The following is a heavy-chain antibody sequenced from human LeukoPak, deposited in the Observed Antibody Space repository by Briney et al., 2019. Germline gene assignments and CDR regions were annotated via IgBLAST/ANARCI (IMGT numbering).Heavy chain of an antibody. CDR1: GFTFTSYA. D-gene: IGHD4-17*01. Sequence: HSGGSLSLSCAASGFTFTSYAMSWVRQAPGKGLEWVSAISGSARSTFYADSVKGRFTISRDNSKDMVYLHMNSLRAEDTAIYYCAKDLTSYDYGDYGGSDYWGQGTLVTVSS. CDR2: ISGSARST. V-gene: IGHV3-23*01. J-gene: IGHJ4*02. CDR3: AKDLTSYDYGDYGGSDY.